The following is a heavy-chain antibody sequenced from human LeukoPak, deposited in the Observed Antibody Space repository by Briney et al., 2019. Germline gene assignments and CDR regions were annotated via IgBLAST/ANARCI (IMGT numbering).Heavy chain of an antibody. CDR2: IWYDGSNK. CDR3: ASLEPPFDY. J-gene: IGHJ4*02. Sequence: PGRSLRLSCAASGFTFSSYGMHWVRQAPDKGLEWVAVIWYDGSNKYYADSVKGRFTISRDNSKNTLYLQMNSLRAEDTAVYYCASLEPPFDYWGQGTLVTVSS. V-gene: IGHV3-33*01. CDR1: GFTFSSYG. D-gene: IGHD3-3*01.